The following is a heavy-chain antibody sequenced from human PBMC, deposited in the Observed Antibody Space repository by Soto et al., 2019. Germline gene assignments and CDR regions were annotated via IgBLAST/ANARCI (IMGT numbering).Heavy chain of an antibody. V-gene: IGHV1-69*06. D-gene: IGHD2-15*01. Sequence: QEHLVQSGAEVKKPVSSVKVSCRASGGIGSNYAISWVRQAPGQGLEWMGGIVPKFGTSNYAQRFKGRVTISVDKSTNSVYMDLSSLRSQDTAIYYCAREMASGYSRTWFDPWGQGTLVTVSS. CDR1: GGIGSNYA. CDR3: AREMASGYSRTWFDP. J-gene: IGHJ5*02. CDR2: IVPKFGTS.